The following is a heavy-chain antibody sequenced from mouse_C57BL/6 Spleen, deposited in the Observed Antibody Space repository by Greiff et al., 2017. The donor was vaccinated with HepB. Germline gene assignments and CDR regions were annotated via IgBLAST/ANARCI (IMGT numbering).Heavy chain of an antibody. V-gene: IGHV1-50*01. Sequence: VQLQQPGAELVKPGASVKLSCKASGYTFTSYWMQWVKQRPGQGLEWIGEIDPSDSYTNYNQKFKGKATLTVDTSSSTAYMQLSSLTSEDSAVYYWARPYHYYGSSYWYFDVWGTGTTVTVSS. D-gene: IGHD1-1*01. CDR2: IDPSDSYT. CDR1: GYTFTSYW. J-gene: IGHJ1*03. CDR3: ARPYHYYGSSYWYFDV.